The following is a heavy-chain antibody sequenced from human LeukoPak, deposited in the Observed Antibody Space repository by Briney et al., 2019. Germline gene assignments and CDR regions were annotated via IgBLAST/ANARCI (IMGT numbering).Heavy chain of an antibody. CDR3: AKDVTHYGDYHEAFDY. CDR1: GFIVSSNY. V-gene: IGHV3-53*01. D-gene: IGHD4-17*01. Sequence: TGGSLRLSCAASGFIVSSNYMSWVRQAPGKGLEWVSVIYSGGTTHHADSVKDRFTISRDNSKNTLYLQMNSLRAEDTAVYYCAKDVTHYGDYHEAFDYWGQGTLVTVSS. CDR2: IYSGGTT. J-gene: IGHJ4*02.